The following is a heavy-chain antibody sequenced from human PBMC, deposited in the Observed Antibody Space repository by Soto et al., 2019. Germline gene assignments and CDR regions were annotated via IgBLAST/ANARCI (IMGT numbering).Heavy chain of an antibody. V-gene: IGHV2-70*01. CDR3: ARISPVTGTPDY. Sequence: SGPTLVNPTQTLTLTCTFSGFSLSTSGMCVSWIRQPPGKALEWLALIDWDAAKYYNTSLKTRLTISQDTSKNHVVLTMTNMDPVDTATYYCARISPVTGTPDYWGQGTLVTVSS. CDR2: IDWDAAK. CDR1: GFSLSTSGMC. D-gene: IGHD6-19*01. J-gene: IGHJ4*02.